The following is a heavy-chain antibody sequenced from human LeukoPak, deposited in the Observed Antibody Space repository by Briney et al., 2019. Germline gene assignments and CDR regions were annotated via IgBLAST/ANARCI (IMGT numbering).Heavy chain of an antibody. Sequence: SETLSLTCTVSGGSISSYYWSWIRQPPGKGLEWIGYIYYSGSTNYNPSLKSRVTISVDTSKNQFSLKLSSVTAADTAVYYCASYGAIAVAGTGAFDIWGQGTMVTVSP. CDR2: IYYSGST. J-gene: IGHJ3*02. CDR3: ASYGAIAVAGTGAFDI. V-gene: IGHV4-59*08. D-gene: IGHD6-19*01. CDR1: GGSISSYY.